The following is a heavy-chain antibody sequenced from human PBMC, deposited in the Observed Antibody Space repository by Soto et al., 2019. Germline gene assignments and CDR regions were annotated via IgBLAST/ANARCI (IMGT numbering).Heavy chain of an antibody. J-gene: IGHJ5*02. D-gene: IGHD3-10*01. CDR3: ARHIDMVRGPMDWFDP. CDR1: GGSISSSSYY. V-gene: IGHV4-39*01. Sequence: SETLSLTCTVSGGSISSSSYYWGWIRQPPGKGLEWTGSIYYSGSTYYNPSLKSRVTISVDTSKNQFSLKLSSVTAADTAVYYCARHIDMVRGPMDWFDPWGQGTLVTVSS. CDR2: IYYSGST.